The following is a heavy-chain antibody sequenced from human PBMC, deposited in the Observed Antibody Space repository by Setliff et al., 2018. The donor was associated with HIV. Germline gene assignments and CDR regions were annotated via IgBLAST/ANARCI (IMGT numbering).Heavy chain of an antibody. CDR1: GFRFETFG. J-gene: IGHJ6*03. CDR3: AKGRRPVDLVSTSIRYYFYMDV. D-gene: IGHD5-12*01. CDR2: IRHDGSYA. Sequence: GGSLRLSCAASGFRFETFGMYWVRQAPGKGLEWVAFIRHDGSYAYYADSVKGRFTMSRDNSKNTVSLEMNSLRVEDTGVYYCAKGRRPVDLVSTSIRYYFYMDVWGKGTAVTVSS. V-gene: IGHV3-30*02.